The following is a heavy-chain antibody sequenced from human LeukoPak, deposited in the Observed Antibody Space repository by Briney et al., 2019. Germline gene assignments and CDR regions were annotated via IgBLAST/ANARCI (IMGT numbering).Heavy chain of an antibody. J-gene: IGHJ6*04. D-gene: IGHD6-6*01. V-gene: IGHV4-39*01. Sequence: PSETLSLTCTVSGGSISSSSYYWGWIRQPPGKGLEWIGSIYYSGSTYYNPSLKSRVTISVDTSKNQFSLKLSSVTAADTAGYYXAXYSSSSEXXXXXYYXXXDVWGXGTTXTVSS. CDR2: IYYSGST. CDR1: GGSISSSSYY. CDR3: AXYSSSSEXXXXXYYXXXDV.